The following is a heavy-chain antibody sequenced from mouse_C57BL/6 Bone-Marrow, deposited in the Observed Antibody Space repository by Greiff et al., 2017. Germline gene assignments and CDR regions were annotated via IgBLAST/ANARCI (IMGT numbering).Heavy chain of an antibody. CDR2: IWSGGST. CDR3: ALDGYYLLDWFAY. CDR1: GFSLTSYG. V-gene: IGHV2-2*01. J-gene: IGHJ3*01. Sequence: QVQLKESGPGLVQPSQSLSITCTVSGFSLTSYGVHWVRQSPGKGLEWLGVIWSGGSTDYNAAFKSRLSISKDNSKSQVFFKMNSLQADDTAIYYCALDGYYLLDWFAYWGQGTLVTVSA. D-gene: IGHD2-3*01.